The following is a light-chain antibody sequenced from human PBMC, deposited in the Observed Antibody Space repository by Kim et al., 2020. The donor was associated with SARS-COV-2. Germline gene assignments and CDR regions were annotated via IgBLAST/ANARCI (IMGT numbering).Light chain of an antibody. V-gene: IGLV1-47*01. J-gene: IGLJ3*02. CDR3: AAWDDSLSAWV. CDR2: GNS. Sequence: QSVLTQPPSASGTPGQRVTISCSGSSSNIGVNSVYWFQQLPGTAPKLLIYGNSQRPSGVPDRFSASMSGTSASLAVSGLRSDDEADFYCAAWDDSLSAWVFGGGTQLTVL. CDR1: SSNIGVNS.